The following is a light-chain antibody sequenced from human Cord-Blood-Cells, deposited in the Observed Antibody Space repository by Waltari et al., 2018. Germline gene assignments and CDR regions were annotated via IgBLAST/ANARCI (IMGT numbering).Light chain of an antibody. V-gene: IGKV1-9*01. CDR1: HDISTY. J-gene: IGKJ4*01. Sequence: DIQLTQSPSFLSASVGDTVTVTCRASHDISTYLAWFQQKPGKPPKVLIYAASTLQSGVPSRFSGSGSGTEFTLTISRLQPEDFAVYYCQQLNSYPLTFGGGTEVEIK. CDR2: AAS. CDR3: QQLNSYPLT.